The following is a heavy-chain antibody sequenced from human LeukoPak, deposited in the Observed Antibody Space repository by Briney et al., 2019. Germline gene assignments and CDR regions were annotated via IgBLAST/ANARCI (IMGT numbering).Heavy chain of an antibody. V-gene: IGHV1-8*01. CDR1: GYTFTSYD. CDR2: MNPNSGNT. CDR3: ATARMYQRTIDYYMDV. D-gene: IGHD2-2*01. J-gene: IGHJ6*03. Sequence: ASVKVSCKASGYTFTSYDINWVRQATGQGLEWMGWMNPNSGNTGYAQKFQGRVTMTRNTSISTAYMELSSLRSEDTAVYYCATARMYQRTIDYYMDVWGKGTTVTVSS.